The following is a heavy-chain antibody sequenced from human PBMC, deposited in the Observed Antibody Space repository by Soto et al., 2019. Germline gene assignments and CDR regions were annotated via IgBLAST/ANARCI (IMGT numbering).Heavy chain of an antibody. CDR2: IYYSGTT. V-gene: IGHV4-30-4*01. D-gene: IGHD3-10*01. J-gene: IGHJ4*02. CDR1: GGSISSAEFF. Sequence: PSETLSLTCTVSGGSISSAEFFWTWLRQPPGKGLEWLGYIYYSGTTYYKPSLKGRLIISIATSRNQFSLSLNSVTAADTAVYFCAREPYLPMARNDFWRQRAQVTASS. CDR3: AREPYLPMARNDF.